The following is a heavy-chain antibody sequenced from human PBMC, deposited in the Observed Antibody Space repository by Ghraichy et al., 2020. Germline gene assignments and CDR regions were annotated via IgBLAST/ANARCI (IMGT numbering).Heavy chain of an antibody. J-gene: IGHJ3*02. CDR3: AKARWEPGGI. CDR1: GFTFSSYG. Sequence: GGSLRLSCAASGFTFSSYGMHWVRQAPGKGLEWVTFIRYDGSNKYYADSVKGRFTISRDNSKNTLYLQMNSLRAEDTAVYYGAKARWEPGGIWGQGTMVTVSS. CDR2: IRYDGSNK. V-gene: IGHV3-30*02. D-gene: IGHD1-26*01.